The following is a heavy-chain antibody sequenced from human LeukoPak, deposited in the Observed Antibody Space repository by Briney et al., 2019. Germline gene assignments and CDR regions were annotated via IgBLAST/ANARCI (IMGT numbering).Heavy chain of an antibody. J-gene: IGHJ1*01. CDR2: IYHSGST. V-gene: IGHV4-38-2*02. CDR3: ARQKDYDKGDEYFQH. CDR1: AYSISSGHY. Sequence: SETLSLTCTVSAYSISSGHYWGWIRQPPGKGLEWIGSIYHSGSTYYNPSLKSRVTISVDTSKNQFSLKLSSVTAADTAVYYCARQKDYDKGDEYFQHWGQGTLVTVSS. D-gene: IGHD3-22*01.